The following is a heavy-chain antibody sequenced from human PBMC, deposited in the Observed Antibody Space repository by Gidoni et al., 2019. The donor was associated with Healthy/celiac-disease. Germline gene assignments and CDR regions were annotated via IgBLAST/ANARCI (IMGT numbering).Heavy chain of an antibody. CDR3: AGTNWNYGERRDTEKYYFDY. CDR2: TYYRSKWYN. CDR1: GDSVSSNSAA. V-gene: IGHV6-1*01. J-gene: IGHJ4*02. Sequence: QVQLQQSGLGLVKPSQTLSLTCAISGDSVSSNSAAWNWIRQSPSRGLEWLGRTYYRSKWYNDYAVSVKSRITINPDTSKNQFSLQLNSVTPEDTAVYYCAGTNWNYGERRDTEKYYFDYWGQGTLVTVSS. D-gene: IGHD1-7*01.